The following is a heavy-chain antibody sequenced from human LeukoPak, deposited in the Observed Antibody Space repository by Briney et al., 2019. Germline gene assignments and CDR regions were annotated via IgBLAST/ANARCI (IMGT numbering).Heavy chain of an antibody. CDR2: IYTSGST. CDR3: ARGSTYYDFWSGSQGMSHFAY. D-gene: IGHD3-3*01. CDR1: GGSISSYY. V-gene: IGHV4-4*07. Sequence: SETLSLTCTVSGGSISSYYWSWIRQPAGKGLEWIGRIYTSGSTNYNPSLKSRVIISGDTSKNQFSLKLSSVTAADTAVYYCARGSTYYDFWSGSQGMSHFAYWGQGTLVTVSS. J-gene: IGHJ4*02.